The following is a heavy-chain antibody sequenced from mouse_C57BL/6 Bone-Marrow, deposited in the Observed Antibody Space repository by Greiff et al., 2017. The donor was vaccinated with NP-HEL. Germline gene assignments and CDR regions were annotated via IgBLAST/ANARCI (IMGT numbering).Heavy chain of an antibody. CDR1: GFTFSSYA. V-gene: IGHV5-4*03. CDR3: ARQYYGSSYGYWYFDV. Sequence: EVMLVESGGGLVTPGGSLTLSCAASGFTFSSYAMSWVRQTPEKRLAWVATISDGGSYTYYTDTVKGRFTISRDNAKNNLYLQKIHLKSEDTAMYYCARQYYGSSYGYWYFDVWGTGTTVTVSS. CDR2: ISDGGSYT. D-gene: IGHD1-1*01. J-gene: IGHJ1*03.